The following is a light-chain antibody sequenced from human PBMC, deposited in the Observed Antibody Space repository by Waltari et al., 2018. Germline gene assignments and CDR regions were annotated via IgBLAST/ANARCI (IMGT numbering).Light chain of an antibody. Sequence: QAVLTQPSSLPASPGASARLPATLHSGIKFPDRKIYCTQQKLGRPPQYPLRLRADLDKQRACGVHSRFSGSKDASANAGILLISGLQSEDEADYYCMIWHSSASVFGGGTTLTVL. J-gene: IGLJ2*01. CDR3: MIWHSSASV. V-gene: IGLV5-45*03. CDR2: LRADLDK. CDR1: SGIKFPDRK.